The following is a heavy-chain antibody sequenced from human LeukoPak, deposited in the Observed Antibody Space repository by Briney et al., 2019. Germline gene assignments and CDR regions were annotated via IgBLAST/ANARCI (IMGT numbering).Heavy chain of an antibody. CDR2: INPNGGGT. Sequence: ASVKVSCKASGYTFTGYSMHWVRQAPGQGLEWMGWINPNGGGTNYAQKFQGRVTMTRDTSISTAYMVLSRLTSDDTAVYYGARGRNQQQVLPPFDYWGQGPLVTVSS. D-gene: IGHD6-13*01. J-gene: IGHJ4*02. CDR3: ARGRNQQQVLPPFDY. CDR1: GYTFTGYS. V-gene: IGHV1-2*02.